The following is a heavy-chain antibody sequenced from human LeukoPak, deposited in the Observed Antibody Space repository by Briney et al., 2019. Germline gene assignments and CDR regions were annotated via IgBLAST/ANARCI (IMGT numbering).Heavy chain of an antibody. CDR1: GFTFSRYG. V-gene: IGHV3-30*18. Sequence: GGSLRLSCAPSGFTFSRYGMHWVRRAPGKGLEGVADIPYDGSNKYYGHSVKGRFTISRDNCKNTLYLQMNSLRAEDTAVYYCANTPQLWTQFDYWGQGTLVTVSS. D-gene: IGHD1-1*01. J-gene: IGHJ4*02. CDR2: IPYDGSNK. CDR3: ANTPQLWTQFDY.